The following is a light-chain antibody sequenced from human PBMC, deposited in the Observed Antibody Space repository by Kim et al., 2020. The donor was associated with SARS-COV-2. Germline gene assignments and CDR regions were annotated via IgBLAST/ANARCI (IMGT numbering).Light chain of an antibody. CDR2: DNI. CDR3: QSYDRSLSGSV. Sequence: QGVTIYCTGSSSNIGASDDVHWYQQLPGRAPNLLNYDNINRPSGVPDRIPGSKSGTSASLVITGLQAEDEAVYYCQSYDRSLSGSVFGGGTKVTVL. CDR1: SSNIGASDD. V-gene: IGLV1-40*01. J-gene: IGLJ3*02.